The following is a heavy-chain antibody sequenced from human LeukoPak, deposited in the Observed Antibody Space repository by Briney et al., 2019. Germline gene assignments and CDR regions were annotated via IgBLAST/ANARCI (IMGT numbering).Heavy chain of an antibody. V-gene: IGHV1-8*03. CDR3: ARGDRVSGGTDS. CDR1: GYTFNDYD. Sequence: ASVKVSCKPSGYTFNDYDINWVRQAPGQGLEWMGYMNPDNDDTGYARKFQGRVTITRDTSISTAYMELSNLRSEDTAVYYCARGDRVSGGTDSWGQGTLVTVSS. CDR2: MNPDNDDT. D-gene: IGHD3-16*01. J-gene: IGHJ4*02.